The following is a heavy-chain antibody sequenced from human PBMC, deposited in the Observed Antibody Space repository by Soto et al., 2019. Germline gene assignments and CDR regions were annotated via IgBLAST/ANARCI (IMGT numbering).Heavy chain of an antibody. V-gene: IGHV4-39*07. Sequence: SETLSLTCTVSSGSISSTIYSWDWIRRPPGKGLEWIGSIFYSGSTYYNPSLKSRVTISVDTSKNQFSLKLSSVTAADTAVYYCARARGARYFDYWGQGTLVTVSS. CDR3: ARARGARYFDY. CDR1: SGSISSTIYS. J-gene: IGHJ4*02. D-gene: IGHD2-15*01. CDR2: IFYSGST.